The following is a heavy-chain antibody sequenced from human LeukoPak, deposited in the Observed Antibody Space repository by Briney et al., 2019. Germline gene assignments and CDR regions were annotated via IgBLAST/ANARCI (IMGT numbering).Heavy chain of an antibody. CDR3: AKDIYGDYSDYMDV. D-gene: IGHD4-17*01. Sequence: GRSLRLSCAASGFTFDDYAMHWVRQAPGKGLEWVSGISWNSGSIGYADSVKGRFTISRDNAKNSLYLQMNSLRTEDTALYYCAKDIYGDYSDYMDVWGKGTTVTVSS. CDR2: ISWNSGSI. V-gene: IGHV3-9*01. CDR1: GFTFDDYA. J-gene: IGHJ6*03.